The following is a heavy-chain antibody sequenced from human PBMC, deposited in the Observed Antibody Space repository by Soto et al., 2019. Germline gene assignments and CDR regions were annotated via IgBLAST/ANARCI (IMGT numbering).Heavy chain of an antibody. CDR2: ISGSGGST. Sequence: PGGSLRLSCAASGFTFSSYAMSWVRQAPGKGLEWVSAISGSGGSTYYADSVKGRFTISRDNSKNTLYLQMNSLRAEDTAVHYCAKGQAPTVTTSDAFDIWGQGTMVTVSS. V-gene: IGHV3-23*01. J-gene: IGHJ3*02. CDR1: GFTFSSYA. D-gene: IGHD4-4*01. CDR3: AKGQAPTVTTSDAFDI.